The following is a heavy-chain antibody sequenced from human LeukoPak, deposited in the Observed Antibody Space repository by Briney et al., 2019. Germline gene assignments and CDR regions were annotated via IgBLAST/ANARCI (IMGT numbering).Heavy chain of an antibody. CDR3: ARVLLWFGELYPHFDY. CDR2: ISAYNGNT. Sequence: ASVKVSCKASGYTFTSYGISWVRQAPGQGLEWMGWISAYNGNTNYAQKLQGRVTMTTDTSTSTAYMELRSLRSDDTAVYYCARVLLWFGELYPHFDYWGQGTLVTVSS. V-gene: IGHV1-18*01. J-gene: IGHJ4*02. CDR1: GYTFTSYG. D-gene: IGHD3-10*01.